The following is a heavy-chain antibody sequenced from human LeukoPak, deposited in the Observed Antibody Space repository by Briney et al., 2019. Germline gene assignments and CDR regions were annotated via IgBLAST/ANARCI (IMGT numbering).Heavy chain of an antibody. CDR1: GFTFSDYS. CDR2: ISSASSYK. J-gene: IGHJ4*02. V-gene: IGHV3-21*01. CDR3: ARGPTLIGVAGTWPLDD. Sequence: PGESLRLSCAASGFTFSDYSMKWVRQAPGKGLEWVSSISSASSYKYYGDSVKGRFTISRDNAKNSLYLQMNSLRAEDTAVYYCARGPTLIGVAGTWPLDDWGQGTLVIVSS. D-gene: IGHD6-19*01.